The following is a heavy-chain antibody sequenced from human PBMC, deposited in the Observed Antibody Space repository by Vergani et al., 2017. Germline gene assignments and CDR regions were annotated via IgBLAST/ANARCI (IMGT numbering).Heavy chain of an antibody. J-gene: IGHJ6*02. D-gene: IGHD1-1*01. CDR1: GFTFSSYA. Sequence: EVQLLESGGGLVQPGGSLRLSCAASGFTFSSYAMSWVRQAPGKGLEWVGAISWNSGSTGYADSVKGRFTISRDNAKNFLYLQMNSLRAEDTALYYCAKDINPRPYYYYGMDVWGQGNTVTGSS. CDR3: AKDINPRPYYYYGMDV. CDR2: ISWNSGST. V-gene: IGHV3-9*01.